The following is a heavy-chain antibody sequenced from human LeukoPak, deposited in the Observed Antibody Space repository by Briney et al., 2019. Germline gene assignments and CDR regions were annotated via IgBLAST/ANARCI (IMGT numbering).Heavy chain of an antibody. CDR3: AREGYMSGHAGAFDD. V-gene: IGHV3-23*01. CDR2: LSFIDDSR. Sequence: GGSLRLSCATSGSSLRNHIMTWVRQAPGKGLEWVSSLSFIDDSRYYADSVKGRFTISRDMSKDTLFLQMNSLRGDDTAVYYCAREGYMSGHAGAFDDWGQGTMVTISS. CDR1: GSSLRNHI. J-gene: IGHJ3*01. D-gene: IGHD6-13*01.